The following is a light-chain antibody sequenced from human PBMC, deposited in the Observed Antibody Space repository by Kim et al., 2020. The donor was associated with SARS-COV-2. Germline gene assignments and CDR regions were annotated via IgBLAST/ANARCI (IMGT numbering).Light chain of an antibody. CDR1: QGVSTY. J-gene: IGKJ4*01. V-gene: IGKV1-17*03. CDR3: QQYNSYPLT. Sequence: SAGEKAPPTCLASQGVSTYLAWFQPKPGQVPKRLSYAASSVESGVPSRFSGSGSGTEFTLTISSLQPEDFATYYCQQYNSYPLTFGGGTKVDIK. CDR2: AAS.